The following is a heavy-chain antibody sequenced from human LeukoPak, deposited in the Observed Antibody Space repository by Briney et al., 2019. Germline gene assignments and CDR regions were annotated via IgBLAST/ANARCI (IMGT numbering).Heavy chain of an antibody. CDR2: IYTSGST. D-gene: IGHD2-2*01. CDR3: ARGGEYCSSTSCYYDS. V-gene: IGHV4-4*07. J-gene: IGHJ4*02. CDR1: GGSISSYN. Sequence: PSETLSLTCTVPGGSISSYNWSWIRQPPGKGLEWIGRIYTSGSTNYNPSLKSRVTMSVDTTKNQFSLKLSSVTAADTAVYYCARGGEYCSSTSCYYDSWGQGTLVTVSS.